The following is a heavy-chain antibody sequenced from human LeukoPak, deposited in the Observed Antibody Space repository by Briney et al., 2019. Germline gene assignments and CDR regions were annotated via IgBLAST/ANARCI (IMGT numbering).Heavy chain of an antibody. CDR2: IYSGGNT. CDR3: AKKESSGDYGLDV. V-gene: IGHV3-53*01. Sequence: GGSLRLSCAASGFTVSSTYMSWVRQAPGKGLEWVSVIYSGGNTYYADSVKGRFTISRDNSKNTLYLQMNSLRVEDTAVYYCAKKESSGDYGLDVWGQGTTVAVSS. D-gene: IGHD6-25*01. J-gene: IGHJ6*02. CDR1: GFTVSSTY.